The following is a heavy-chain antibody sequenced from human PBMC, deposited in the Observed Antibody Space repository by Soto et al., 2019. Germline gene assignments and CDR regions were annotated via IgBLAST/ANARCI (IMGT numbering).Heavy chain of an antibody. CDR1: GFTFSSYG. CDR3: AKHRYDSSGYYYPNFDY. Sequence: GGSLRLSCAASGFTFSSYGMHWVRQAPGKGLEWVAVISYDGSNKYYADSVKGRFTISRENSKNTLYLQMNSLRAEDTAVYYCAKHRYDSSGYYYPNFDYWGQGTLVTVSS. CDR2: ISYDGSNK. D-gene: IGHD3-22*01. J-gene: IGHJ4*02. V-gene: IGHV3-30*18.